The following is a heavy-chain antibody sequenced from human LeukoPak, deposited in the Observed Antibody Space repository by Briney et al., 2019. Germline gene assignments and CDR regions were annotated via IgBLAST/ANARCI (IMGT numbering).Heavy chain of an antibody. Sequence: SETLSLTCAVYGGSFSGYYWSWIRQPPGKGLEWIGEINHSGSTNYNPSLKSRVTISVDTSKNQFSLKLSSVTAAGTAVYYCARVSGRPPPSGDYWGQGTLVTVSS. J-gene: IGHJ4*02. V-gene: IGHV4-34*01. CDR2: INHSGST. D-gene: IGHD6-6*01. CDR1: GGSFSGYY. CDR3: ARVSGRPPPSGDY.